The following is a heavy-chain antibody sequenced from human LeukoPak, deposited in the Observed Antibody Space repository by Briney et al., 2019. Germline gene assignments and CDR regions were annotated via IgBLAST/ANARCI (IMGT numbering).Heavy chain of an antibody. D-gene: IGHD3-9*01. CDR1: GFTFSSFG. V-gene: IGHV3-33*01. CDR3: ARVANITTFGMDV. J-gene: IGHJ6*02. CDR2: IWYDGSKK. Sequence: PGRSLRLSCAASGFTFSSFGMHWVRQAPGKGLEWVAVIWYDGSKKYYADSVKGRFTISRDNSKNTLYLQMSSLRGEGTSVYYCARVANITTFGMDVWGQGTTVTVSS.